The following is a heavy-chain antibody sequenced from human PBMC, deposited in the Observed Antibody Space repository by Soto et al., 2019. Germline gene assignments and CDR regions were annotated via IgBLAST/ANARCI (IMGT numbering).Heavy chain of an antibody. Sequence: SETLSLTCTVSGGSISSYYWSWIRQPPGKGLEWIGYIYYSGSTNYNPSLKSRVTISVDTSKNQFSLKLSSVTAADTAVYYCARALRSGTYYYYYYGMDVWGQGTTVTVSS. CDR1: GGSISSYY. CDR3: ARALRSGTYYYYYYGMDV. J-gene: IGHJ6*02. D-gene: IGHD3-3*01. CDR2: IYYSGST. V-gene: IGHV4-59*01.